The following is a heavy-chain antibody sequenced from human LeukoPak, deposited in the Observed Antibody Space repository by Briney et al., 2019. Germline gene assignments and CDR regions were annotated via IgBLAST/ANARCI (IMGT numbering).Heavy chain of an antibody. Sequence: GESLKISCKGSGYSFTSYWIGWVRQMPGKGLESTGVGWPGGSDTRYSPSFQGQVTISADKSISTAYLQWSSLKASDTAMYYCARGVEMATIPFDYWGQGTLVTVSS. CDR3: ARGVEMATIPFDY. CDR2: GWPGGSDT. V-gene: IGHV5-51*01. D-gene: IGHD5-24*01. J-gene: IGHJ4*02. CDR1: GYSFTSYW.